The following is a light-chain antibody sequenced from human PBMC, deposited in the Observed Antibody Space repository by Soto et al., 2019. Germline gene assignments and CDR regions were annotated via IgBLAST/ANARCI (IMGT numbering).Light chain of an antibody. Sequence: ILMTQSPSSLSAFVGDRVTITCRASQSISSWLAWYQQKPGKAPKLLMYKASSLESGVPSRFSGSGSGTEFTLTISSLQPDDFATYYCQQYNSYSWTFGQGTKVDI. CDR3: QQYNSYSWT. CDR1: QSISSW. V-gene: IGKV1-5*03. J-gene: IGKJ1*01. CDR2: KAS.